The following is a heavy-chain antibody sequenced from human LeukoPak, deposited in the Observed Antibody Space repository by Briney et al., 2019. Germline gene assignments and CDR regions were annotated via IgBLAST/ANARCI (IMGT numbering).Heavy chain of an antibody. J-gene: IGHJ4*02. D-gene: IGHD3-22*01. V-gene: IGHV3-30*02. CDR3: AGSITMIVVAGGY. CDR2: IRYDASNK. Sequence: GGSLRLPCAASGFPFSSYGMRWVRPAPGEGLEWVACIRYDASNKYFAGSVKGRVTISRDNSKNPLYLQMNSLRAEDTAVYYCAGSITMIVVAGGYWGQGTLVTVSP. CDR1: GFPFSSYG.